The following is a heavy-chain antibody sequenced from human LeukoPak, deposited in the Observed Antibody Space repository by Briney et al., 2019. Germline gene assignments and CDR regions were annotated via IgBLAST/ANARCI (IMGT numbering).Heavy chain of an antibody. Sequence: SETLSLTCTVSGYSISSGYYWGWIRQPPGKGLEWIGSIYYSGSTYYNPSLKSRVTISVDTSKNQFSLKLSSVTAADTAVYYCAREGYSSGWYRFDPWGQGTLVTASS. D-gene: IGHD6-19*01. CDR2: IYYSGST. V-gene: IGHV4-38-2*02. J-gene: IGHJ5*02. CDR1: GYSISSGYY. CDR3: AREGYSSGWYRFDP.